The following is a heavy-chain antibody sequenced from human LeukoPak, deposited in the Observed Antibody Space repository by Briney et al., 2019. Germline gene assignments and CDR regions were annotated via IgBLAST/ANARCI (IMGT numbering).Heavy chain of an antibody. Sequence: ASVKVSCKASGYTFTGYYIHWVRQAPGQGLEWMGWINPNSGGTNYAQKFQGRVTMTRDTSISTAYMELSSLRSEDTAVYYCARGAVSLYYYYMDVWGKGTTVTISS. CDR3: ARGAVSLYYYYMDV. CDR2: INPNSGGT. V-gene: IGHV1-2*02. CDR1: GYTFTGYY. J-gene: IGHJ6*03.